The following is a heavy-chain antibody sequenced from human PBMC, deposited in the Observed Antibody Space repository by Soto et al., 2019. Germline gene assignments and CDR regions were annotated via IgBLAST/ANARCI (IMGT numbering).Heavy chain of an antibody. J-gene: IGHJ4*02. Sequence: GGSLRLSCAASGFTFSSYSMNWFRQAPGKGLEWVSYISSSSSTIYYADSVKGRFTISRDNAKNSLYLQMNSLRDEDTAVYYCARSPDYGVSYFVYWDQGTLVTVSS. V-gene: IGHV3-48*02. CDR3: ARSPDYGVSYFVY. D-gene: IGHD4-17*01. CDR1: GFTFSSYS. CDR2: ISSSSSTI.